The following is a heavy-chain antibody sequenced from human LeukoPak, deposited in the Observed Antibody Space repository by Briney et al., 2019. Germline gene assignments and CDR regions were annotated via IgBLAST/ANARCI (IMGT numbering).Heavy chain of an antibody. Sequence: ASVKVSCKASGYTFTSYGISWVRQAPGQGLEWMGWISAYNGNTNYAQKLQGRVTMTADTSTSTAYMELRSLRSDDTAEYYCATRRDYDFWSGYYSEYDAFDIWGQGTMVTVSS. CDR2: ISAYNGNT. CDR3: ATRRDYDFWSGYYSEYDAFDI. CDR1: GYTFTSYG. J-gene: IGHJ3*02. D-gene: IGHD3-3*01. V-gene: IGHV1-18*01.